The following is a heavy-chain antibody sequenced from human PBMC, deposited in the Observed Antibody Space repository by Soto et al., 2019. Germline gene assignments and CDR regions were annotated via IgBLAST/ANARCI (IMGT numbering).Heavy chain of an antibody. V-gene: IGHV3-33*01. Sequence: GGSLRLSCAASGFTFSSYGMHWVRQAPGKGLEWVAVIWYDGSNKYYADSVKGRFTISRDNSKNTLYLQMNSLRAEDTAVYYCARVLDVDIVATIQDLYAFDIWGQGIMVIVSS. J-gene: IGHJ3*02. CDR3: ARVLDVDIVATIQDLYAFDI. CDR2: IWYDGSNK. CDR1: GFTFSSYG. D-gene: IGHD5-12*01.